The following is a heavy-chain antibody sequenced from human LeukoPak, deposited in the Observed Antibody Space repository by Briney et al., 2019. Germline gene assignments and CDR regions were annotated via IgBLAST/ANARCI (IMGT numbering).Heavy chain of an antibody. CDR2: IYPSGST. CDR1: GGSISSYY. V-gene: IGHV4-59*01. D-gene: IGHD5-18*01. Sequence: PSETLSLTCTVSGGSISSYYWSWIRQPPGKGLEWIGYIYPSGSTNYNPSLKSRVTMSVDTSKNQFSLKLSSVTAADTAVYYCARGYSYYFESWGQGTLVTVSS. J-gene: IGHJ4*02. CDR3: ARGYSYYFES.